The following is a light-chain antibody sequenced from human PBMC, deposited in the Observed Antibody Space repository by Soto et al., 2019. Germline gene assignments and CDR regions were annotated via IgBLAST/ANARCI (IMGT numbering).Light chain of an antibody. CDR3: LQYGSSPWT. CDR2: GAS. V-gene: IGKV3-20*01. Sequence: EIVLTQSPGTLSLSPGERATLSCRASQSVSSSYLAWYQQKPGQAPRLLIYGASSRATGIPDRFSGSESGTDFTLTISRLEPEDFAVYYCLQYGSSPWTVGQGTKVEIK. CDR1: QSVSSSY. J-gene: IGKJ1*01.